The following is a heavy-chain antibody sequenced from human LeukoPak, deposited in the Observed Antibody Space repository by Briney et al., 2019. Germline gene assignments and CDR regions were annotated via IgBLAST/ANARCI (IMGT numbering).Heavy chain of an antibody. CDR1: GFTFSSYA. J-gene: IGHJ4*02. V-gene: IGHV3-23*01. D-gene: IGHD3-10*01. CDR3: AKALGGSGSYYNAN. Sequence: GGSLRLSCAASGFTFSSYAMSWVRQAPGKGLEWVSSISAGVGITYYADSVKGRFTISRDNSKNTLCLQMNTLRAEDTAVYYCAKALGGSGSYYNANWGQGTQVTVSS. CDR2: ISAGVGIT.